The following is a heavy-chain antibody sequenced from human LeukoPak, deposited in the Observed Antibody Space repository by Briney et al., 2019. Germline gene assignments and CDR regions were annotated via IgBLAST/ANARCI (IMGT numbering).Heavy chain of an antibody. CDR2: IKQDGSEK. J-gene: IGHJ6*02. CDR1: GFTFSSYW. D-gene: IGHD4-17*01. Sequence: RGSLRLSCAASGFTFSSYWMSWVRQAPGKGLEWVANIKQDGSEKYYVDSVKGRFTISRDNAKNSLYLQMNSLRAEDTAVYYCARDQGDYGSLQSYYYYYGMDVSGQGNTLTVSS. V-gene: IGHV3-7*01. CDR3: ARDQGDYGSLQSYYYYYGMDV.